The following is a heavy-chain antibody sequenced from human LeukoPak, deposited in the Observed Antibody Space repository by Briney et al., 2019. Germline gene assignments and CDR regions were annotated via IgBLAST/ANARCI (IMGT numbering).Heavy chain of an antibody. V-gene: IGHV3-30*18. Sequence: GRSLRLSCAAPGFTFSSYGMHWVRQAPGKGLEWVAVISYDGSNKYYADSVKGRFTISRDNSKNTLYLQMNSLRAEDTAVYYCAKGDYCSVGSCYRNAFDIWGQGTMVTVSS. J-gene: IGHJ3*02. CDR3: AKGDYCSVGSCYRNAFDI. CDR2: ISYDGSNK. CDR1: GFTFSSYG. D-gene: IGHD2-15*01.